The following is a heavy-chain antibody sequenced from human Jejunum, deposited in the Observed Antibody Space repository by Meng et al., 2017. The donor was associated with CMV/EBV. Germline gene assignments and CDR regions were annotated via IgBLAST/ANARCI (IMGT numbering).Heavy chain of an antibody. CDR3: AKDAGSFLAYSFDY. V-gene: IGHV1-2*02. CDR1: EYTFTDYY. CDR2: INPQTGDT. Sequence: ASEYTFTDYYMQWVRQAPGQGLEWMEWINPQTGDTNYAPKFQGRVAMTRDMSINTVYMEVTRLRSADTAVYYCAKDAGSFLAYSFDYLGQGTLVTVSS. J-gene: IGHJ4*02. D-gene: IGHD2-15*01.